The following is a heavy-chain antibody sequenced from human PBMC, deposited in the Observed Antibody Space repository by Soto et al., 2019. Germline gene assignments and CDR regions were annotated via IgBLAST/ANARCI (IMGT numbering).Heavy chain of an antibody. CDR3: AVGVVTAIGAHDY. V-gene: IGHV1-69*01. D-gene: IGHD2-21*02. CDR1: GGTFSSYA. CDR2: IIPIFGTA. J-gene: IGHJ4*02. Sequence: QVQLVQSGAEVKKPGSSVKVSCKASGGTFSSYAISWVRQAPGQGLEWMGGIIPIFGTANYAQKFQGRVTIPGDESTNTAYVGLSSLRSEDTAVYYCAVGVVTAIGAHDYGGKEPLFLVSP.